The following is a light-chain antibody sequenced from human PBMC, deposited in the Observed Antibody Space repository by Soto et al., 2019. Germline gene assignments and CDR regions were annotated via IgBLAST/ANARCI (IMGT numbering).Light chain of an antibody. CDR2: DVS. J-gene: IGLJ1*01. CDR1: SSDVGGYHY. Sequence: QSALTQPRSVSGSPGQSVTISCTGTSSDVGGYHYVSWYQQHPGKAPKLMIYDVSKRPSGVPDRFSGSKSGNTASLTISGLQAEDEADYYCCSYAGSYTHVFGTGTKVTVL. CDR3: CSYAGSYTHV. V-gene: IGLV2-11*01.